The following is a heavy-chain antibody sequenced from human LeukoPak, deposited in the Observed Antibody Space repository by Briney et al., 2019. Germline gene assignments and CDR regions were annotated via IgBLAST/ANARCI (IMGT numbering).Heavy chain of an antibody. CDR1: GGSISSGDYY. CDR3: ARGPGSYYSPLFDY. J-gene: IGHJ4*02. Sequence: PSETLSLTCTVSGGSISSGDYYWSWIRQPPGKGLEWIGYIYYSGSTYYNPSLKSRVTISVDTSKNQFSLKLSSVTAADTAVYYCARGPGSYYSPLFDYWGQGTLVTVSS. V-gene: IGHV4-30-4*01. CDR2: IYYSGST. D-gene: IGHD3-10*01.